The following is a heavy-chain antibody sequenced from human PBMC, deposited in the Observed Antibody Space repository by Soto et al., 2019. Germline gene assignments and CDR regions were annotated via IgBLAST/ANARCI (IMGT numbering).Heavy chain of an antibody. V-gene: IGHV1-2*04. D-gene: IGHD5-18*01. CDR2: INPNSGGT. Sequence: ASLKVSCKASGYTFTGYYMHWVRQAPGQGLEWMGWINPNSGGTNYAQKFQGWVTMTRDTSISTAYMELSRLRSDDTAVYYCARDGDTRQEALAFDYWGQGTLVTVSS. J-gene: IGHJ4*02. CDR1: GYTFTGYY. CDR3: ARDGDTRQEALAFDY.